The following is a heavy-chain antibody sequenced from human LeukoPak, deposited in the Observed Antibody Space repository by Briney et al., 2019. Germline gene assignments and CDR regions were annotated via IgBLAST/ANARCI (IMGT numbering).Heavy chain of an antibody. V-gene: IGHV4-39*01. Sequence: SETLSLTCTVSGGSISSSSYYWGWIRQPPGKGLVWIGSIYYSGSTYYNPSLKSRVTISVDTSKNQFSLKLSSVTAADTAVYYCARHANYYDSSGYLRPSYYFDYWGQGTLVTVSS. CDR2: IYYSGST. CDR3: ARHANYYDSSGYLRPSYYFDY. J-gene: IGHJ4*02. D-gene: IGHD3-22*01. CDR1: GGSISSSSYY.